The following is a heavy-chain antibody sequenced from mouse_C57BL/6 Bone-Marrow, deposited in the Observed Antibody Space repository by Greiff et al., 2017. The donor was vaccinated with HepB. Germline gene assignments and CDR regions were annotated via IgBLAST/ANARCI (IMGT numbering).Heavy chain of an antibody. CDR1: GYTFTSYG. Sequence: VQLVESGAELARPGASVKLSCKASGYTFTSYGISWVKQRTGQGLEWIGEIYPRSGNTYYNEKFKGKATLTADKSSSTAYMELRSLTSEDSAVYFCARSDDHYFDYWGQGTTLTVSS. D-gene: IGHD2-3*01. CDR2: IYPRSGNT. CDR3: ARSDDHYFDY. V-gene: IGHV1-81*01. J-gene: IGHJ2*01.